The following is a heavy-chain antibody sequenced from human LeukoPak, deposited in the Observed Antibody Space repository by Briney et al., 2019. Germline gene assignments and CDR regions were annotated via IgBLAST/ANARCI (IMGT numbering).Heavy chain of an antibody. CDR2: THSSGST. CDR1: GGSISSYY. Sequence: KTSETLSLTCTVSGGSISSYYWSWIRQPPGKGLEWIGFTHSSGSTSYNPSLKSRITMSLDTSKNHFSLNLNSVTAADTAVYFCARYLCYGGNCYGWDYWGQGTLVTVSS. V-gene: IGHV4-59*01. D-gene: IGHD2-21*01. CDR3: ARYLCYGGNCYGWDY. J-gene: IGHJ4*02.